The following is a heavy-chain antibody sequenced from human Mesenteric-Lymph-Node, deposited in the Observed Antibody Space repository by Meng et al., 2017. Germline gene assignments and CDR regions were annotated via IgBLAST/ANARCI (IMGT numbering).Heavy chain of an antibody. CDR1: GFTFSSYA. J-gene: IGHJ4*02. V-gene: IGHV3-23*01. D-gene: IGHD6-19*01. CDR3: AKRVEYSSGWYFDY. CDR2: ISGSGGST. Sequence: GESLKISCAAPGFTFSSYAMSWVRQAPGKGLEWVSAISGSGGSTYYADSVKGRFTISRDNSKNTLYLQMNSLRAEDTAVYYCAKRVEYSSGWYFDYWGQGTLVTVSS.